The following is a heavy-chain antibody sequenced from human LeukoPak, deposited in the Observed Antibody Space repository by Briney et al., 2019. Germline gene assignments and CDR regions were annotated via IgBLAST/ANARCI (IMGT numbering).Heavy chain of an antibody. CDR2: ITNSGSTI. D-gene: IGHD2/OR15-2a*01. Sequence: PGGSLRLSCAASGFTFSSYAMNWVRQAPGKGPEWISYITNSGSTIYYADSVKGRFTISRDNAKNSLVLQMNSLRDEDSAVYYCARVSISAALFDLWGQGTLITVSS. CDR1: GFTFSSYA. J-gene: IGHJ5*02. CDR3: ARVSISAALFDL. V-gene: IGHV3-48*02.